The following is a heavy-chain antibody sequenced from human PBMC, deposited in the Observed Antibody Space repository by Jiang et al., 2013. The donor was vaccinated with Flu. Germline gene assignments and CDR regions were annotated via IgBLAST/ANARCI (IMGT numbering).Heavy chain of an antibody. D-gene: IGHD3-10*01. CDR3: TREGPYLAFDI. V-gene: IGHV1-46*01. CDR1: EYTFITHY. J-gene: IGHJ3*02. CDR2: VNPSGGST. Sequence: GAEVKKPGASVKLSCEASEYTFITHYIYWVRQAPGQGLELMGKVNPSGGSTIFSQQFQGRVTMTSDTWTGTLYMELSSLRSEDTALYYCTREGPYLAFDIWGQGTMVTVSS.